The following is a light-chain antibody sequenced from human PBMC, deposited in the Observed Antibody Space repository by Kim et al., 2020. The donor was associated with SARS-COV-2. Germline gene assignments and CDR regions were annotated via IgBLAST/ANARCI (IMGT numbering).Light chain of an antibody. CDR2: HDS. J-gene: IGLJ1*01. V-gene: IGLV3-21*01. CDR3: QVWDSSSDHYV. CDR1: NIGTES. Sequence: SYELTQPPSVSVAPGKTASITCGGNNIGTESVHWYQQKPGQAPVLVIYHDSDRPSGIPERFSGSNSGNTATLTISRVEAGDEADYYCQVWDSSSDHYVFG.